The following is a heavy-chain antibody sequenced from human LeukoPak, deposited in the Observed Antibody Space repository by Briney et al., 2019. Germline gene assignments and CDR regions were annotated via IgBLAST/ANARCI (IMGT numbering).Heavy chain of an antibody. D-gene: IGHD1-26*01. CDR3: AREEVGATAY. V-gene: IGHV3-21*01. J-gene: IGHJ4*02. Sequence: GGSLRPSCAASGFTFSSYSMNWVRQAPGKGLEWVSSISSSSSYIYYADSVKGRFTISRDNAKNSLYLQMNSLRAEDTAVYYCAREEVGATAYWGQGTLVTVSS. CDR1: GFTFSSYS. CDR2: ISSSSSYI.